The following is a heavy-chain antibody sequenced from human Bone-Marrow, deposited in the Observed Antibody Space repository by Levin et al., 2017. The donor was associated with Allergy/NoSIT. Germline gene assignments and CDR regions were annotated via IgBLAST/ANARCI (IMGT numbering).Heavy chain of an antibody. CDR1: GGSISGYY. CDR3: ARDRTITASGQTYYYGMDV. J-gene: IGHJ6*02. CDR2: MYNSGST. D-gene: IGHD6-13*01. Sequence: SETLSLTCTVSGGSISGYYWSWIRQPPGKGLEWIGYMYNSGSTKYNPSLKSRVTISVDTSKNQFSLKLNSVTAADAAVYYCARDRTITASGQTYYYGMDVWGQGTTVTVSS. V-gene: IGHV4-59*01.